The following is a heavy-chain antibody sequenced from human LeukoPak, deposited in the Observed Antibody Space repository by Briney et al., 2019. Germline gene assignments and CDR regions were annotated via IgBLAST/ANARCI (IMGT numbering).Heavy chain of an antibody. D-gene: IGHD2-15*01. CDR2: ISGSGGST. V-gene: IGHV3-23*01. J-gene: IGHJ4*02. Sequence: GGSLRLSCAASGFTFSSYAMHWVRQAPGKGLEWVSAISGSGGSTYYADSVKGRFTISRDNSKNTLYLQMNSLRAEDTAVYYCAKGPHLCSGGSCYSVFDYWGQGTLITVSS. CDR1: GFTFSSYA. CDR3: AKGPHLCSGGSCYSVFDY.